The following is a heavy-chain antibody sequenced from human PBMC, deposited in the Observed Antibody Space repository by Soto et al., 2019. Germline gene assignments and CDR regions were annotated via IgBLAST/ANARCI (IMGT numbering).Heavy chain of an antibody. CDR3: ARRTATCGGYFDY. V-gene: IGHV4-39*01. CDR2: IYYSGST. J-gene: IGHJ4*02. CDR1: GGSISSSSYY. Sequence: SETLSLTWTVSGGSISSSSYYWGWIRQPPGKGLEWIGSIYYSGSTYYNPSLKSRVTISVDTSKNQFSLKLSSVTAADAAVYYCARRTATCGGYFDYWGQGTLVTVSS. D-gene: IGHD3-16*01.